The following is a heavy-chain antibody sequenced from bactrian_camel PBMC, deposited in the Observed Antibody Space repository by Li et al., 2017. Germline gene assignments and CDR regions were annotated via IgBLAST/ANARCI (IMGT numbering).Heavy chain of an antibody. CDR1: GVTYNNRKC. D-gene: IGHD3*01. J-gene: IGHJ4*01. V-gene: IGHV3S63*01. Sequence: HVQLVESGGGSVQAGGSLKLSCTDSGVTYNNRKCIGWFRQVPGKEREGVASINTDSSRTYITESVKGRFTISQDNAKNTVYLQMNSLKPEDSAMYYCAARSDIYVGCGLGGNRWEAVADWGQGTQVTVS. CDR2: INTDSSRT. CDR3: AARSDIYVGCGLGGNRWEAVAD.